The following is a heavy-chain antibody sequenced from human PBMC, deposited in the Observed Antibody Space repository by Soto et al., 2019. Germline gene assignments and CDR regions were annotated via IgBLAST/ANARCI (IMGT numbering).Heavy chain of an antibody. CDR3: ARDCSSSSCSVWRY. Sequence: PGGSLRLSCAASGFSLKNYAMTWVCQAPGKGLEWVSGITGSGDKTYYADSVKGRFIISRDNSENTLYLQMNSLRAEDTALYYCARDCSSSSCSVWRYWGQGTQVTVSS. V-gene: IGHV3-23*01. J-gene: IGHJ4*02. D-gene: IGHD2-2*01. CDR1: GFSLKNYA. CDR2: ITGSGDKT.